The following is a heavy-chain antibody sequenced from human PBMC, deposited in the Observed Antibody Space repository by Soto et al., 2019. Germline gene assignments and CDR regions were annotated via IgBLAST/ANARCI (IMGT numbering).Heavy chain of an antibody. J-gene: IGHJ4*02. V-gene: IGHV3-30-3*01. CDR1: GFSFSISP. Sequence: GGSLRLSCAASGFSFSISPMHWVRQAPGKXPEWVALISYDGTNKFYAVSVKGRFTISRDNSKSTLYLQVDSLRPEDTAVYYCARDPKTSGGQHWAFNYFDSWGQGPLVTVSS. CDR2: ISYDGTNK. CDR3: ARDPKTSGGQHWAFNYFDS. D-gene: IGHD7-27*01.